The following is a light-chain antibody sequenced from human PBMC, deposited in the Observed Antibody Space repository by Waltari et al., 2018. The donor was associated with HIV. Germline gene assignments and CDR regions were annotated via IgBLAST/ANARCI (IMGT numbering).Light chain of an antibody. J-gene: IGLJ3*02. CDR3: AAWDDSLSGWV. V-gene: IGLV1-47*01. Sequence: QSVLTQPPSASGTPGQRVTISCSGSTSNIGSNYVYWYQQLPGTAPKLLIYRNKQRPSGVPDRFSGSKSGTSAALAISGLRSEDEADYYGAAWDDSLSGWVFGGGTKLTVL. CDR2: RNK. CDR1: TSNIGSNY.